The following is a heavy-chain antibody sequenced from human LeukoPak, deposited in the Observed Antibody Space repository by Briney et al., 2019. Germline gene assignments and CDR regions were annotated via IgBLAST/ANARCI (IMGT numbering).Heavy chain of an antibody. CDR1: GLTFSSSW. CDR3: ARSLEAVDDAFDI. CDR2: INPEGSEK. V-gene: IGHV3-7*01. D-gene: IGHD3-3*01. J-gene: IGHJ3*02. Sequence: GGSLRLSCAVSGLTFSSSWMDWVRQAPGKGLEWVASINPEGSEKYSADSVKGRFTISRDNAKNSLYLQMNSLRAEDTAVYYCARSLEAVDDAFDIWGQGTMVTVSS.